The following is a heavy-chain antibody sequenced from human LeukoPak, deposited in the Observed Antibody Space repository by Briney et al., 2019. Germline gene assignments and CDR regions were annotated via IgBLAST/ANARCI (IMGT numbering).Heavy chain of an antibody. J-gene: IGHJ4*02. D-gene: IGHD1-26*01. CDR1: GFTFSSYG. CDR2: IYSGGST. Sequence: GGTLRLSCAASGFTFSSYGMSWVRQAPGKGLEWVSVIYSGGSTYYADSVKGRFTISRDNSKNTLYLQMNSLRAEDTAVYYCAQSGSYSGGGWYFDYWGQGTLVTVSS. CDR3: AQSGSYSGGGWYFDY. V-gene: IGHV3-66*01.